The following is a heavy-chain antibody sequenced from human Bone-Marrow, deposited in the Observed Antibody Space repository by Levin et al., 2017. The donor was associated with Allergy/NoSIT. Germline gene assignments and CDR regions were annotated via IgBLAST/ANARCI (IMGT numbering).Heavy chain of an antibody. V-gene: IGHV3-74*01. Sequence: LSLTCAASGFRVSRSWMHWVRQAPGKGLAWVSRINEDGSTINYADSVEGRFTISRDSAKNTLYLQMNSLRVEDTAVYYCTRDTFGVDDYWGQGTMVTVSS. J-gene: IGHJ4*02. CDR2: INEDGSTI. CDR1: GFRVSRSW. D-gene: IGHD3-3*01. CDR3: TRDTFGVDDY.